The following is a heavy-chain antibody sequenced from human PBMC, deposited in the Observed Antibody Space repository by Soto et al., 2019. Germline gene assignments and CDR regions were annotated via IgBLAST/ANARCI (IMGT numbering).Heavy chain of an antibody. D-gene: IGHD3-10*01. CDR2: IGVGGGDR. J-gene: IGHJ4*02. Sequence: EVQLLESGGGLVQPGGSLRLSCAASGFTFSSYAMSWVRQAPGKGLEWVSIIGVGGGDRYYPESVKGRFTISRDNPRDTLYLKMNSLTDEDTAVYYCARVRFGEIVRGQATIVTVSS. CDR1: GFTFSSYA. V-gene: IGHV3-23*01. CDR3: ARVRFGEIV.